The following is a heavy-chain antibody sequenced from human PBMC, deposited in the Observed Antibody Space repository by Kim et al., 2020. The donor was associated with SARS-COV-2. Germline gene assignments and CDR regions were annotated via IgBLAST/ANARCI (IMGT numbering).Heavy chain of an antibody. CDR3: ARDTPNYDFWSGYTERAEGHYYYGMDV. CDR2: IYYSGST. D-gene: IGHD3-3*01. CDR1: GGSVSSGSYY. V-gene: IGHV4-61*01. J-gene: IGHJ6*02. Sequence: SETLSLTCTVSGGSVSSGSYYWSWIRQPPGKGLEWIGYIYYSGSTNYNPSLKSRVTISVDTSKNQFSLKLSSVTAADTAVYYCARDTPNYDFWSGYTERAEGHYYYGMDVWGQGTTVTVSS.